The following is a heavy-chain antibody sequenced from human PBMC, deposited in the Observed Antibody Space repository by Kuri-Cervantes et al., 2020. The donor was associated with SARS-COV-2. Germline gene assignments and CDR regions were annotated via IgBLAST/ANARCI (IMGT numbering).Heavy chain of an antibody. CDR2: INPNSGGT. CDR1: GYTFTGYY. D-gene: IGHD3-3*01. Sequence: ASVKVSCKASGYTFTGYYMHRVRQAPGQGLEWMGWINPNSGGTNYAQKFQGRVTMTRDTSISTAYMELSRLRSDDTAVYYCARDANTIFGVVIDAFDYWGQGTLVTVSS. CDR3: ARDANTIFGVVIDAFDY. V-gene: IGHV1-2*02. J-gene: IGHJ4*02.